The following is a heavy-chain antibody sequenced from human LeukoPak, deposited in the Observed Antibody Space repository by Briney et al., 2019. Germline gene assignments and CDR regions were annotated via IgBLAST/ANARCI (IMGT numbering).Heavy chain of an antibody. CDR3: ARDVRDGYNYY. Sequence: SETLSLTCAVYGGSFSGYYWSWIRQPPGKGLEWIGEINHSGSTNYNPSLKSRVTISVDTSKNQFSLKLSSVTAADTAVYYCARDVRDGYNYYWGQGTLVTVSS. D-gene: IGHD5-24*01. V-gene: IGHV4-34*01. CDR1: GGSFSGYY. J-gene: IGHJ4*02. CDR2: INHSGST.